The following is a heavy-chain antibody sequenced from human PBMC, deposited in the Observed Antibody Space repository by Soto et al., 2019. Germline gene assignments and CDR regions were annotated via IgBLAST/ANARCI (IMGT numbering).Heavy chain of an antibody. J-gene: IGHJ4*02. CDR2: ISGSGGST. D-gene: IGHD3-22*01. V-gene: IGHV3-23*01. Sequence: PGGSLRLCCAASGFTFSSYAMSWVRQAPGKGLEWVSAISGSGGSTYYADSVKGRFTISRDNSKNTLYLQMNSLRAEDTAVYYCAKHVTYYYDSSGYSPFDYWGQGTLVTVSS. CDR1: GFTFSSYA. CDR3: AKHVTYYYDSSGYSPFDY.